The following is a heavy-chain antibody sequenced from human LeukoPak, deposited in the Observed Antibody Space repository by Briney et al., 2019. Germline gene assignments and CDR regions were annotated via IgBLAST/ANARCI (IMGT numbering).Heavy chain of an antibody. J-gene: IGHJ5*02. CDR3: ARDSWNTHYCPNWFDP. CDR2: IKQDGSEK. Sequence: GGSLRLSCAASGFTFSSYWMSWVRQAPGKGLEWVANIKQDGSEKYYVDSVKGRFTISRDNAKNSLYLQMNSLRAEDTAVYYCARDSWNTHYCPNWFDPWGQGTLVTVSS. V-gene: IGHV3-7*03. CDR1: GFTFSSYW. D-gene: IGHD3-10*01.